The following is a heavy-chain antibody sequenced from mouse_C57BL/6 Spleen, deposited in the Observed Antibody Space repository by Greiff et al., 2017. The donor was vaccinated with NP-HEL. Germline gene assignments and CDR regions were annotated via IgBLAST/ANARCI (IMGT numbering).Heavy chain of an antibody. CDR2: ISYDGSN. CDR3: ARGGANSFDY. Sequence: EVKLQESGPGLVKPSQSLSLTCSVTGYSITSGYYWNWIRQFPGNKLEWMGYISYDGSNNYNPSLKNRISITRDTSKNQFFLKLNSVTTEDTATYYCARGGANSFDYWGQGTTLTVSS. J-gene: IGHJ2*01. D-gene: IGHD1-1*01. CDR1: GYSITSGYY. V-gene: IGHV3-6*01.